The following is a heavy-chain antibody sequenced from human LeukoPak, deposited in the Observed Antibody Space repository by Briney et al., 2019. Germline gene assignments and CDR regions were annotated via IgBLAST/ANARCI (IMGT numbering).Heavy chain of an antibody. Sequence: ASVKVSCKASGYTFTGYYMHWVRQTPGQGLEWMGRINPNSGGTNYAQKFQGRVTMTRDTSISTAHMELSRLRSDDTAVYYCARDPVYYDSSGYNDAFDIWGRGTMVTVSS. V-gene: IGHV1-2*06. J-gene: IGHJ3*02. CDR2: INPNSGGT. CDR3: ARDPVYYDSSGYNDAFDI. D-gene: IGHD3-22*01. CDR1: GYTFTGYY.